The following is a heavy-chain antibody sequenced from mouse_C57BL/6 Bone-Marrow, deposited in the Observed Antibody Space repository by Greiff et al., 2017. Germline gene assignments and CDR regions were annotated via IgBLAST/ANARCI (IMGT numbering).Heavy chain of an antibody. D-gene: IGHD3-2*02. CDR3: ARGGLRLPFAY. CDR1: GYTFTSYT. V-gene: IGHV1-4*01. CDR2: INPSSGYT. J-gene: IGHJ3*01. Sequence: QVQLQQSGAELARPGASVKMSCKASGYTFTSYTMHWVKQRPGQGLEWIGYINPSSGYTKYNQKFKDKATLTADKSSSTDYMQLSSLTSDDSAVYYCARGGLRLPFAYWGQGTLVTGSA.